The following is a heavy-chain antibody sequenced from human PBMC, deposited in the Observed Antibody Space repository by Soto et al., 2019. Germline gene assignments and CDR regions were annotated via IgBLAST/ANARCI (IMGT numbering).Heavy chain of an antibody. CDR1: GFTFSSYA. D-gene: IGHD5-18*01. V-gene: IGHV3-23*01. CDR3: AKRGAMDLSYPGNYFDY. CDR2: IGGGGDTT. J-gene: IGHJ4*02. Sequence: PGGSLRLSCAASGFTFSSYAMNWVRQAPGKGLEWVSLIGGGGDTTYYADSVKGRFTVSRDFSKNTLYLQMNSLRVEDTAVYFCAKRGAMDLSYPGNYFDYWGRGTLGTVS.